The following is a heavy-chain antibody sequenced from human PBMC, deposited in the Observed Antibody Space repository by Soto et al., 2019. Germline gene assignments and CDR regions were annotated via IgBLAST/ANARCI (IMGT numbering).Heavy chain of an antibody. CDR3: AKSVVGCSSTSCYADYYYYGMDV. D-gene: IGHD2-2*01. J-gene: IGHJ6*02. CDR1: GFTFSSYG. V-gene: IGHV3-30*18. CDR2: ISYDGSNK. Sequence: QVPLVESGGGVVQPGRSLRLSCAASGFTFSSYGMHWVLQAPGKGLEWVAGISYDGSNKYYANSVKGRFTISRDNSKNTLYLQMNSLRAEDTAVYYCAKSVVGCSSTSCYADYYYYGMDVWGQVTTVTVSS.